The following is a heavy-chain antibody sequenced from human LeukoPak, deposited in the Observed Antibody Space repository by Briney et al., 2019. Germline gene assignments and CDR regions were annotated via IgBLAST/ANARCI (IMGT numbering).Heavy chain of an antibody. J-gene: IGHJ5*02. D-gene: IGHD2-21*02. CDR3: VGEIRLVTAHWFDP. V-gene: IGHV3-7*01. CDR2: IKLDGSET. Sequence: GGSLRLSCAASGFTFSSYLMNWVRPAPGKVLEWVANIKLDGSETYYVDSVKGRFTISRDNAKNSVYLQMDSLRAEDTAVYYCVGEIRLVTAHWFDPWGQGTLVTVSS. CDR1: GFTFSSYL.